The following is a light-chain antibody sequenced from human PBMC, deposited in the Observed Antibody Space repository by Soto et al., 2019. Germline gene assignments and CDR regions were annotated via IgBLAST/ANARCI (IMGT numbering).Light chain of an antibody. CDR2: GVS. CDR3: SSYTSSSTLV. V-gene: IGLV2-14*01. J-gene: IGLJ2*01. Sequence: QSALTQPASVSGSPGQSISLSCTGTSNDVGNYDYVSWYQQHPGKAPKLVIYGVSNRPSRVSNRFSASKSGNTASLTISGLRTEDEADYYCSSYTSSSTLVFGGGTKLTVL. CDR1: SNDVGNYDY.